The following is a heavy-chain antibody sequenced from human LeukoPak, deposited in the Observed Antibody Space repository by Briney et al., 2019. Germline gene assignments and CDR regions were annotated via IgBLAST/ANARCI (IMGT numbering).Heavy chain of an antibody. J-gene: IGHJ4*02. V-gene: IGHV3-23*01. D-gene: IGHD6-19*01. CDR2: ISGSGGST. CDR1: GFTFSSYW. CDR3: AKLVYSSGGGF. Sequence: GGSLRLSCAASGFTFSSYWMHWVRQAPGKGLEWVSAISGSGGSTYYADSVKGRFTISRDNSKNTLYLQMNSLGAEDTAVYYCAKLVYSSGGGFWGQGTLVTVSS.